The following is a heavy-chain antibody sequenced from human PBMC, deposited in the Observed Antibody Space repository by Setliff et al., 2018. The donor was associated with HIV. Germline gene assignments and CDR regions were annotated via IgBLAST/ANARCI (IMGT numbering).Heavy chain of an antibody. V-gene: IGHV1-69*13. J-gene: IGHJ4*02. Sequence: SVKVSCKASGGTFRSHEISWVRQAPGQGLEWMGGIVPIWNTGNYAPKFQGRVTITADESTTTAYMELSSLRSEDTAVYYCARIPNHSSGFDYWGQGTPVTVSS. CDR2: IVPIWNTG. CDR3: ARIPNHSSGFDY. CDR1: GGTFRSHE. D-gene: IGHD3-22*01.